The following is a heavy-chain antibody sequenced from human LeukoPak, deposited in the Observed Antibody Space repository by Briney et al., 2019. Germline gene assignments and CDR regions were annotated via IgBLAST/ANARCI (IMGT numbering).Heavy chain of an antibody. CDR3: ARGENYYFHTDV. CDR1: GFSVSDSY. CDR2: LYSGGDT. D-gene: IGHD2/OR15-2a*01. J-gene: IGHJ6*03. V-gene: IGHV3-66*02. Sequence: GGSLRLSCAASGFSVSDSYMSWVRQAPGKGLEWVSILYSGGDTYYSASVRGRFTIPRDNSKNTLYLQMNTLSAADTAVYFCARGENYYFHTDVWGKGATVTVSS.